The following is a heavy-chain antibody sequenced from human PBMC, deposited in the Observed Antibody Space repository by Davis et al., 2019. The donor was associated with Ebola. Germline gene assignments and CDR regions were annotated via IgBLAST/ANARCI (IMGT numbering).Heavy chain of an antibody. CDR2: ISAYNGIT. V-gene: IGHV1-18*01. CDR3: AREVFGGWYYFDY. CDR1: GYIFTSYG. Sequence: ASVKVSCKTSGYIFTSYGITWVRQAPGQGLEWMGWISAYNGITNYAQNVQDRVTMTTDTSTSTAYMELRSLRSDDTAVYYCAREVFGGWYYFDYWGQGTLVTVSS. D-gene: IGHD6-19*01. J-gene: IGHJ4*02.